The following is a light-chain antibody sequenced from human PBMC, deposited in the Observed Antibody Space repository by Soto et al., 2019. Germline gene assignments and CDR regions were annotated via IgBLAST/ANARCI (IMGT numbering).Light chain of an antibody. V-gene: IGKV4-1*01. CDR1: QSVLYSSNNKNY. CDR2: WAS. CDR3: QQYYSTPDT. J-gene: IGKJ2*01. Sequence: DIVMTQSPDSLAVSLGERATINCKSSQSVLYSSNNKNYLAWYQQKPGQPPKLLIYWASTRESGVPDRFSGSGSGTDFTLTISSLQAEDVAVYYGQQYYSTPDTFGQGTKLEIK.